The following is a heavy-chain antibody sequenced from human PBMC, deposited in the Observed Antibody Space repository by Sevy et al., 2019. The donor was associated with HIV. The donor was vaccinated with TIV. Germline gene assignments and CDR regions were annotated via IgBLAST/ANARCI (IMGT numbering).Heavy chain of an antibody. D-gene: IGHD1-26*01. V-gene: IGHV3-30*18. CDR2: ISHDGINE. CDR1: GFSFSYYG. CDR3: ANAYSGSSAHSYFYALDV. Sequence: GGSLRLSCTGSGFSFSYYGIHWVRQAPGKGLDWVALISHDGINEYYADSVKGRFTISRDNSKNTVYLEMNRLRNEDTAIYFCANAYSGSSAHSYFYALDVWGQGTTVTVSS. J-gene: IGHJ6*02.